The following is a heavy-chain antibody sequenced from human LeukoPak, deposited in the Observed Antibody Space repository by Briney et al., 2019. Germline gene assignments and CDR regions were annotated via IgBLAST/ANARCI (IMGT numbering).Heavy chain of an antibody. J-gene: IGHJ4*02. CDR2: ITGNGGST. Sequence: QSGGSLRLSCAASGFTFSTYAMTWVRQAPGKGLEWVSSITGNGGSTYYADSVKGRFTISRDNSKNTLYLQMNSLRAEDTAVYHCARDSGSYLQPTDYWGQGTLVTVSS. V-gene: IGHV3-23*01. CDR3: ARDSGSYLQPTDY. CDR1: GFTFSTYA. D-gene: IGHD1-26*01.